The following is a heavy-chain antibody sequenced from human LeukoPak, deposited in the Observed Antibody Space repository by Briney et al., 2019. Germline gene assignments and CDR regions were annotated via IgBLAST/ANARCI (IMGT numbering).Heavy chain of an antibody. J-gene: IGHJ4*02. Sequence: GASVKVSCKASGGTFSSYAISWARQAPGQGLEWMGGIIPIFGTANYAQKFQGRVTITTDESTSTAYMELSSLRSEDTAVYYCARGRASSGYYSGYYFDYWGQGTLVTVSS. CDR3: ARGRASSGYYSGYYFDY. CDR1: GGTFSSYA. V-gene: IGHV1-69*05. CDR2: IIPIFGTA. D-gene: IGHD3-22*01.